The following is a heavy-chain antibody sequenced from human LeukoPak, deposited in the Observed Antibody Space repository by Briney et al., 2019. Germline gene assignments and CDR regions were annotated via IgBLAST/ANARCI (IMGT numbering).Heavy chain of an antibody. J-gene: IGHJ4*02. Sequence: ASVKVSFKTSGSTFTNYGISWGRRVPGQGFGWMGGISIYNGNRNYAQKFQGRVTMTTDTSTSTAYMEMRSLRSDDTAVYYCARNVRGTTDDYWGQGTLVTVSS. CDR2: ISIYNGNR. CDR1: GSTFTNYG. V-gene: IGHV1-18*01. CDR3: ARNVRGTTDDY. D-gene: IGHD1-7*01.